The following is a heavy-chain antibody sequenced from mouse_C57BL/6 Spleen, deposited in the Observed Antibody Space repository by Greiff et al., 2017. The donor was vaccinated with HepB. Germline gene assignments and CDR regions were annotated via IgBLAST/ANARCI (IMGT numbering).Heavy chain of an antibody. CDR2: IDPSDSET. V-gene: IGHV1-52*01. CDR3: ARMAAQATLYYYAMDY. D-gene: IGHD3-2*02. J-gene: IGHJ4*01. CDR1: GYTFTSYW. Sequence: QVQLQQPGAELVRPGSSVKLSCKASGYTFTSYWMHWVKQRPIQGLEWIGNIDPSDSETHYNQKFKDKATLTVDKSSSTAYMQLSSLTSEDSAVYYCARMAAQATLYYYAMDYWGQGTSVTVSS.